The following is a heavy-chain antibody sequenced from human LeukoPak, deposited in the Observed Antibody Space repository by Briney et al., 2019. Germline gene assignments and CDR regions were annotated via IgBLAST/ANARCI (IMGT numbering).Heavy chain of an antibody. CDR3: ARGRSDQRYSSGWSVIDY. CDR1: GVSISSSSYY. V-gene: IGHV4-39*01. J-gene: IGHJ4*02. Sequence: SETQSLTCDVSGVSISSSSYYWGWIRQPPGKGLEWIGSIFYSGSTYYNPSLKSRVTISVDTSKNQFSLKLSSVTAADTAVYYCARGRSDQRYSSGWSVIDYWGQGTLVTVSS. D-gene: IGHD6-19*01. CDR2: IFYSGST.